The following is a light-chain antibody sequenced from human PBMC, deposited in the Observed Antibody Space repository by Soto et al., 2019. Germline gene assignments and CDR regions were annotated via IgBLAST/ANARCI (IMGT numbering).Light chain of an antibody. CDR2: LNNDGSH. V-gene: IGLV4-69*01. Sequence: QSVLTQSPSASASLGASVKLTCTLSSGHSSYAIAWHQQLPEKGPRYLMKLNNDGSHTRGAGIPDRFSGSSSGAERFLIISSLQSDDEADYYCQTWDTGSVIFGGGTQLTVL. CDR1: SGHSSYA. J-gene: IGLJ2*01. CDR3: QTWDTGSVI.